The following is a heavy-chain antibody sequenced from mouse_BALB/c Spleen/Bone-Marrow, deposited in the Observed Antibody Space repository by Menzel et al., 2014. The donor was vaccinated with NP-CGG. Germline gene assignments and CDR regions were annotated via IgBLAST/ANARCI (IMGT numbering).Heavy chain of an antibody. CDR1: GFNIKDTY. V-gene: IGHV14-3*02. J-gene: IGHJ1*01. CDR2: IDPANGNT. D-gene: IGHD2-4*01. Sequence: VQLQQSGAEHVKPGASVKLSCTASGFNIKDTYTHWVKQRPEQGLEWIGRIDPANGNTKYDPKFQGKATITADTSSNTAYLQLSSLTSEDTAVYYCATMITDWYFDVWGAGTTVTVSS. CDR3: ATMITDWYFDV.